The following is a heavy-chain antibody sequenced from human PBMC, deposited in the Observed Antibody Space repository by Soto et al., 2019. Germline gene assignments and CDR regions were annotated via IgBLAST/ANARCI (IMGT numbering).Heavy chain of an antibody. D-gene: IGHD3-10*01. Sequence: EVQLVESGGGLVQPGGSLRLSCAASGFTFSRYWLHWVRQAPGKGLVWVSRINNDGSSTSYADFVKGRLTISRDNAKDMLYLQVSSLRPEDTAVYYCASGGVAGSGTFYNDYWGRGTLVTVSS. CDR1: GFTFSRYW. CDR3: ASGGVAGSGTFYNDY. CDR2: INNDGSST. V-gene: IGHV3-74*01. J-gene: IGHJ4*02.